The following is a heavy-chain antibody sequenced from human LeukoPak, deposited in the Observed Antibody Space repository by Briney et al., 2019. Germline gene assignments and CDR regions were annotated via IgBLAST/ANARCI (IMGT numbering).Heavy chain of an antibody. J-gene: IGHJ6*04. Sequence: PSETLSLTCSVSGVSISSYYWTWVRQPPGKGLDWIGFIYYGGSTKSHTSVKSRAPISAATSKNELSLKMTSVTAEAPAVYYCAREVAYYGDYPYVLDVWGKGTTVTVSS. CDR2: IYYGGST. CDR1: GVSISSYY. D-gene: IGHD4-17*01. V-gene: IGHV4-59*01. CDR3: AREVAYYGDYPYVLDV.